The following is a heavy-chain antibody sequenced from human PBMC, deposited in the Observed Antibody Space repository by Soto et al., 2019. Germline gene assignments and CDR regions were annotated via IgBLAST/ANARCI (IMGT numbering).Heavy chain of an antibody. J-gene: IGHJ6*02. CDR2: INPNSGGT. CDR1: GYTFTGYY. D-gene: IGHD6-19*01. V-gene: IGHV1-2*04. CDR3: ARDAIGQPTGYSSGWYYYYYGMDV. Sequence: QMQLVQSGAEVKKPGASVKVSCKASGYTFTGYYMHWVRQAPGQGLEWMGWINPNSGGTNYAQKFQGWVTMTRDTSISTAYMELSRLRSDDTAVYYCARDAIGQPTGYSSGWYYYYYGMDVWGQGTTVTVSS.